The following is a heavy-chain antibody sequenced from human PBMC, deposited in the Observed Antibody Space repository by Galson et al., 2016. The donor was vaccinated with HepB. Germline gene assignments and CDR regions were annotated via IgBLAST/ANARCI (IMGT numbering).Heavy chain of an antibody. Sequence: SLRLSCAASGFSFGDYFMSWIRQGPGIGLEWIAYISMSGNNVHYADSVRDRFTISRDNNKKSLYLQMNSLRAEDSAIYYCARGYSTNWNFRHAAFDVGGHGALVTVSS. CDR1: GFSFGDYF. V-gene: IGHV3-11*01. CDR3: ARGYSTNWNFRHAAFDV. D-gene: IGHD1-1*01. J-gene: IGHJ3*01. CDR2: ISMSGNNV.